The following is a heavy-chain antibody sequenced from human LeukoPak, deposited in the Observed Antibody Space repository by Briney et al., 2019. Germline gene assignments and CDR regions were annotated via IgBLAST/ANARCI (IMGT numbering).Heavy chain of an antibody. D-gene: IGHD2-15*01. CDR2: ISSSGSTR. CDR1: GFTFSSYE. J-gene: IGHJ4*02. CDR3: ARDEGHCSC. Sequence: PGGSLRLSCAASGFTFSSYEMKWVRQAPGKGLEWVSYISSSGSTRYYADSVEGRFTISREDAKNSLYLQMKRLRAEGTGVYYCARDEGHCSCWGKGTVVSVSS. V-gene: IGHV3-48*03.